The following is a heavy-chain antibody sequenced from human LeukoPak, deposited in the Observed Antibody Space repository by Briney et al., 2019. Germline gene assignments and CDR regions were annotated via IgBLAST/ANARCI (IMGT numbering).Heavy chain of an antibody. D-gene: IGHD2-15*01. V-gene: IGHV1-8*01. CDR3: ARGAPGSYCSGCSCPYFDY. Sequence: ASVKVSCKASGYTFTIYDINWVRQATGQGLEWMGWMNPNSGNTGYAQKFQGRVTMTRNTSISTAYMELSGLRSEDTAVYYCARGAPGSYCSGCSCPYFDYWGQGTLVTVSS. J-gene: IGHJ4*02. CDR2: MNPNSGNT. CDR1: GYTFTIYD.